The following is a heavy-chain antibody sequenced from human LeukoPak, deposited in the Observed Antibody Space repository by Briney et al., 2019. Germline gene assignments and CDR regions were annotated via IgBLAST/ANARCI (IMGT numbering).Heavy chain of an antibody. CDR1: GFTFSSYS. V-gene: IGHV3-21*01. CDR2: ISPTGSYI. Sequence: GGSLRLSCAASGFTFSSYSMDWVRQAPGKGLEWVSSISPTGSYIYYSDSMKGRFTISRDNAKNSLYLQMNSLRAEDTAVYYCASLAGTGYWGQGTLVTVSS. J-gene: IGHJ4*02. CDR3: ASLAGTGY. D-gene: IGHD6-19*01.